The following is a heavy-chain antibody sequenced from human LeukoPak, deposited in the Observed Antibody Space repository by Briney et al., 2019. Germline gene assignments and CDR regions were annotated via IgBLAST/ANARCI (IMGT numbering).Heavy chain of an antibody. Sequence: GGSLKLSCAASGFTFSSYSMNWVRQAPGKGLEWVSYISSSSSTIYYADSVKGRFTISRDNAKNSLYLQMNSLRAEDTAVYYCGRAPLDMGAVWGKGTTVTVSS. CDR2: ISSSSSTI. J-gene: IGHJ6*03. D-gene: IGHD3-16*01. CDR3: GRAPLDMGAV. V-gene: IGHV3-48*01. CDR1: GFTFSSYS.